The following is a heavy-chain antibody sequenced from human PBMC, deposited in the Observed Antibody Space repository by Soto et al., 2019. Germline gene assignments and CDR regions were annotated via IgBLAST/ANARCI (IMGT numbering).Heavy chain of an antibody. Sequence: QVQLVESGGGVVQPGRSLRLSCAASGFTFSSYGMHWVRQAPGKGLEWVAVIWYDGSNKYYADSVMGRFTISRDNSKNTLYLQMNSLRDEDTAVYYCAREDYGSGSFDYWGQGTLVTVSS. CDR3: AREDYGSGSFDY. V-gene: IGHV3-33*01. CDR2: IWYDGSNK. D-gene: IGHD3-10*01. J-gene: IGHJ4*02. CDR1: GFTFSSYG.